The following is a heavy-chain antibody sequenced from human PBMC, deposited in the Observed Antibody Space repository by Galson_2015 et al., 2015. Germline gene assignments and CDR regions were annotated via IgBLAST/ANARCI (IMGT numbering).Heavy chain of an antibody. CDR3: GNKEDTSGPWYFDF. V-gene: IGHV3-23*01. CDR1: GFTFSRYV. CDR2: VTGSGVSM. D-gene: IGHD6-19*01. Sequence: SLRLSCAASGFTFSRYVMSWVRQAPGQGLEWVSGVTGSGVSMYYEDSVKGWITISRDNSKTTLDLQMNSLLADYTAVYFCGNKEDTSGPWYFDFWGQGTLVTVSS. J-gene: IGHJ4*02.